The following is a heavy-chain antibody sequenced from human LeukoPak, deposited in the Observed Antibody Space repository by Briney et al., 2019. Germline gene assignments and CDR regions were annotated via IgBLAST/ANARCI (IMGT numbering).Heavy chain of an antibody. Sequence: GGSLRLSCAASGFTVSSNYMSWVRQAPRKGLEWVSVIYSGGDTSYSDSVKGRFTISRDNSKNTLYLQMNSLRAEDTAVYYCARGSTHAFGLWGQGTMVTVSS. CDR3: ARGSTHAFGL. CDR1: GFTVSSNY. V-gene: IGHV3-53*01. J-gene: IGHJ3*01. CDR2: IYSGGDT. D-gene: IGHD3-10*01.